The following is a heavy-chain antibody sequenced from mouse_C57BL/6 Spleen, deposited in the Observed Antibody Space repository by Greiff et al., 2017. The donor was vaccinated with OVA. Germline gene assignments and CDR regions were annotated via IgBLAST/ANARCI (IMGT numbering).Heavy chain of an antibody. J-gene: IGHJ2*01. D-gene: IGHD4-1*01. V-gene: IGHV1-50*01. CDR1: GYTFTSYW. Sequence: QVQLQQPGAELVKPGASVKLSCKASGYTFTSYWMQWVKQRPGQGLEWIGEIDPSDSYTNYNQKFKGKATLTVDTSSSTAYLQLSSLTSEDSAVYYCARFELGYFDYWGQGTTLTVSS. CDR2: IDPSDSYT. CDR3: ARFELGYFDY.